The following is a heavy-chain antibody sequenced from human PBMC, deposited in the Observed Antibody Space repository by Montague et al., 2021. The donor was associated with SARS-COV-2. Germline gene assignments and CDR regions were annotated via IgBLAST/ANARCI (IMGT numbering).Heavy chain of an antibody. J-gene: IGHJ6*02. Sequence: SETLSLTCAVYGGSFSGHYWSWIRQPPGEGLEWIGEINHSGSTKYNPSLKSRVTISVDTSKNQFSLKLSSVTAADTAVYYCARVGPVFTLKILDYYYYGIGVWGQGTTVTVSS. CDR3: ARVGPVFTLKILDYYYYGIGV. CDR1: GGSFSGHY. V-gene: IGHV4-34*01. D-gene: IGHD2-8*02. CDR2: INHSGST.